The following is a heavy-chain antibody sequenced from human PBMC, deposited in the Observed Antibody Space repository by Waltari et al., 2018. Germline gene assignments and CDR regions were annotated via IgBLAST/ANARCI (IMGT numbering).Heavy chain of an antibody. D-gene: IGHD3-16*01. CDR1: GYAFTGSY. Sequence: QVQLVQSGAEVTKSGASVRVSCKASGYAFTGSYIHGVRQAPGQGLEWMGRINPNTGDTKFAQNFRVRVTMTRDTSISTAYMELSGLRSDDTAMYFCARREHFGDSLDYWGQGTLVAVSS. CDR2: INPNTGDT. CDR3: ARREHFGDSLDY. J-gene: IGHJ4*02. V-gene: IGHV1-2*06.